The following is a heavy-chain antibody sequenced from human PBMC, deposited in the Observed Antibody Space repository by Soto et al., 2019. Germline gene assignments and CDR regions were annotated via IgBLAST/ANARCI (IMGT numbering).Heavy chain of an antibody. V-gene: IGHV4-34*01. Sequence: QVQLQQWGAGLLKPSETLSLTCAVYGGSFSGYYWSWIRQPPGKGLEWIGEINHSGSTNYNPSLKSRVTISVAPSKNQFSLKLSSVTAADTAVYYCARGRGCSSTSCRYYYYMDVWGKGTTVTVSS. CDR3: ARGRGCSSTSCRYYYYMDV. J-gene: IGHJ6*03. CDR1: GGSFSGYY. D-gene: IGHD2-2*01. CDR2: INHSGST.